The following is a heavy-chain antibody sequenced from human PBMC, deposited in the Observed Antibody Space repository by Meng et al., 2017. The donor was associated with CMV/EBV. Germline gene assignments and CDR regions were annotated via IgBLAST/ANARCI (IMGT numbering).Heavy chain of an antibody. CDR3: ARGLNGMDV. CDR2: INHSGST. V-gene: IGHV4-34*01. Sequence: GSLRLSCAVYGGSFSGYYWSWIRQPPGKGLEWIGEINHSGSTNYNPSLKSRVTISVDTSKNQFSLKLSSVTAADTAVYYCARGLNGMDVWGQGTTVTVSS. CDR1: GGSFSGYY. J-gene: IGHJ6*02.